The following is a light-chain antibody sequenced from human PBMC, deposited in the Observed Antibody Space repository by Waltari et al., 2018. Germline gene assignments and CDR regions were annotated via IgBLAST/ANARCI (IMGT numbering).Light chain of an antibody. CDR3: ATWDDSPTGRWV. CDR2: RND. Sequence: QSVLTHPPPASGTPGQRVPIPCFGSQSNVGHNVVNWYTQVPGTAPKLVIYRNDQRPSGVPDRFTASKSGTSASLAISGLQSEDEGDYYCATWDDSPTGRWVFGGGTRVTVL. J-gene: IGLJ3*02. CDR1: QSNVGHNV. V-gene: IGLV1-44*01.